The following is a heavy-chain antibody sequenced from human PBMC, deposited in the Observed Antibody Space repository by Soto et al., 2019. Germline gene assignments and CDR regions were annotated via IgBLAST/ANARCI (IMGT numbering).Heavy chain of an antibody. CDR2: IYWDDDN. CDR3: AHGSGWLSDY. D-gene: IGHD6-19*01. V-gene: IGHV2-5*02. CDR1: GFSLTSTAVG. J-gene: IGHJ4*02. Sequence: QITLKESGPTLVKPTQTLTLTCSFSGFSLTSTAVGVNWIRQPPGKALEWLALIYWDDDNHFSPSLKSRLSVTKDTSKNQMVLTMTTMDPVDTATYYCAHGSGWLSDYWGQGILVTVSS.